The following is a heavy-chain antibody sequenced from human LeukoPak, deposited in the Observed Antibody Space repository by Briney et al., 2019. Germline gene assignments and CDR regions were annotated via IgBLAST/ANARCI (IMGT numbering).Heavy chain of an antibody. CDR2: IWYDGSNK. J-gene: IGHJ6*04. D-gene: IGHD2-2*03. V-gene: IGHV3-33*01. CDR3: ARDGYCSSTSCPEGIVVVVAAKRGGMDV. CDR1: GFTFSSYG. Sequence: GGSLRLSCAASGFTFSSYGMHWVRQAPGKGLEWVAVIWYDGSNKYYADSVKGRFTISRDNSKNTLYLQMNSLRAEDTAVYYCARDGYCSSTSCPEGIVVVVAAKRGGMDVWGKGTTVTISS.